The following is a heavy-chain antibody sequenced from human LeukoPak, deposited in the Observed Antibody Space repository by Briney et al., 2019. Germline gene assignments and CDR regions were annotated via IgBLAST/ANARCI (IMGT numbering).Heavy chain of an antibody. V-gene: IGHV3-53*01. Sequence: PGGSLRLSCAASGFTVSSNYMSWVRQAPGRGREWVSVIYSGGSTYYSDSVKGRFTISRDNSKNTLYLQMNSLRAEDTAVYYCAREVTGTGDYFDYWGQGTLVTVSS. CDR1: GFTVSSNY. CDR2: IYSGGST. J-gene: IGHJ4*02. D-gene: IGHD1-1*01. CDR3: AREVTGTGDYFDY.